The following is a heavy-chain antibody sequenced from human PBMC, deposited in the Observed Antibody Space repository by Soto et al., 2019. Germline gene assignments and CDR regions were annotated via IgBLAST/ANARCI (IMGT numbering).Heavy chain of an antibody. J-gene: IGHJ6*03. CDR2: ISGIGGTT. CDR3: ARAAHYDFWSGYYYMDV. D-gene: IGHD3-3*01. CDR1: GFTFSSYA. V-gene: IGHV3-23*01. Sequence: GGSLSLSCATSGFTFSSYAIGWVLPPPEKGPGRGSAISGIGGTTYPATSLKGRFSISRHNPRNMLYLKMNSLGAEDTAVYYCARAAHYDFWSGYYYMDVWGIGNTVTVSS.